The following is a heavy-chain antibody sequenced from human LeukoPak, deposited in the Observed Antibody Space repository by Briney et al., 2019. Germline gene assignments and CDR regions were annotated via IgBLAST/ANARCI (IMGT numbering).Heavy chain of an antibody. CDR1: GYTLTELS. J-gene: IGHJ4*02. D-gene: IGHD5-12*01. V-gene: IGHV1-24*01. CDR3: ATASLGLVATAQDY. Sequence: ASVTVSCKVSGYTLTELSMHWVRQAPGKGLEWMGGFDPEDGETIYAQKFQGRVTMTEDTSTDTAYMELSSLRSEDTAVYYCATASLGLVATAQDYWGQGTLVTVSS. CDR2: FDPEDGET.